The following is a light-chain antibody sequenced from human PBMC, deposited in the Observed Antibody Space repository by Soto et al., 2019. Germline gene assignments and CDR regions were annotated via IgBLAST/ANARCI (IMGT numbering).Light chain of an antibody. V-gene: IGLV2-14*01. CDR2: EVS. CDR3: SSYTSSITVDVV. Sequence: QSALTQPASVSGSPGQSITISCTGPSSDVGGYDYVSWYQQFPVKAPKLIIYEVSNRPSGVSNRFSGSKSGNTASLTISGLQAEDEADYYCSSYTSSITVDVVFGGGTKVTVL. J-gene: IGLJ2*01. CDR1: SSDVGGYDY.